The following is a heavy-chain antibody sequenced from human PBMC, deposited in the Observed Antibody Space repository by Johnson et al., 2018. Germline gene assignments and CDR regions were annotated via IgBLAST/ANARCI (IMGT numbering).Heavy chain of an antibody. J-gene: IGHJ1*01. D-gene: IGHD6-25*01. CDR2: VYPSGSP. CDR1: GGSISSYW. CDR3: ARGGEYFQD. V-gene: IGHV4-59*01. Sequence: QVQLQESGPGLVKPSETLSLTCTVSGGSISSYWWSWIRQPPGKGLEYIGYVYPSGSPIYNPSLESRVTISIDTSKNQFSLKLRSVTAADPAMYYCARGGEYFQDWGQGTLVTVSS.